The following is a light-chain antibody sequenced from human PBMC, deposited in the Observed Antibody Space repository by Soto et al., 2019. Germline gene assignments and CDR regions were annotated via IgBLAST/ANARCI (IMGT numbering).Light chain of an antibody. J-gene: IGLJ1*01. V-gene: IGLV2-14*01. CDR1: SNDIGAYKY. CDR3: SSYTTGSTLYV. CDR2: EVS. Sequence: QSVLTQPASVSGSPGQSITISCTGSSNDIGAYKYVSWYQQYPGKAPKLIIFEVSNRPSGVSNRFSGSKSGSTASLTIAGLQAEDEADYHCSSYTTGSTLYVFXGGTKVTVL.